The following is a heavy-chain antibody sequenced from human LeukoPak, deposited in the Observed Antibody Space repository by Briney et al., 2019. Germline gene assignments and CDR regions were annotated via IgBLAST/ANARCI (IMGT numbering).Heavy chain of an antibody. J-gene: IGHJ4*02. CDR1: GGSISSYY. Sequence: KSSETLSLTCTVSGGSISSYYWSWIRQPPGKGLEWIGYIYYSGSTNYNPSLKSRVTISVDTSKNQFSLKLSSVTAAVTAVYYCARDPTRSGLDCWGQGTLVTVSS. D-gene: IGHD4-11*01. CDR3: ARDPTRSGLDC. CDR2: IYYSGST. V-gene: IGHV4-59*01.